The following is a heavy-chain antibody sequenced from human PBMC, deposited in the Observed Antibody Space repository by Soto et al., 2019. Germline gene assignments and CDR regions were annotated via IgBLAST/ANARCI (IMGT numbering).Heavy chain of an antibody. D-gene: IGHD6-13*01. Sequence: QVQLQESGPGLVKPSGTLSLTCAVSGGSISSSNWWSWVRQPPGKGLEWIGEIYHSGSTNYNPSLKSRVTISVDKSKNQFSLKLSSVTAADTAVYYCARDSRSSWYGVPYGMDVWGQGTTVTVSS. J-gene: IGHJ6*02. CDR1: GGSISSSNW. CDR2: IYHSGST. CDR3: ARDSRSSWYGVPYGMDV. V-gene: IGHV4-4*02.